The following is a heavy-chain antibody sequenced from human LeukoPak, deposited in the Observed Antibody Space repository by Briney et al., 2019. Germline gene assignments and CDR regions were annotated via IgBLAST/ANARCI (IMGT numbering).Heavy chain of an antibody. J-gene: IGHJ4*02. V-gene: IGHV3-23*01. CDR2: ISGSGGST. Sequence: PGGSLRLSCAASGFTLSSYAMSWVRQAPGKGLEWVSAISGSGGSTYYADSVKGRFTISRDNSKNTLYLQMNSLRAEDTAVYYCAKLSLDYGDYGPTYWGQGTLVTVSS. D-gene: IGHD4-17*01. CDR3: AKLSLDYGDYGPTY. CDR1: GFTLSSYA.